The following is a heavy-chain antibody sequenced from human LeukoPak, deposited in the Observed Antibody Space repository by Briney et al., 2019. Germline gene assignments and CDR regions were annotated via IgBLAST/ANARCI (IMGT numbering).Heavy chain of an antibody. J-gene: IGHJ6*02. D-gene: IGHD5-18*01. CDR3: ARGRTETAMDPCYYYGMDV. CDR2: INSDGSST. V-gene: IGHV3-74*01. CDR1: GFTFSSYW. Sequence: GGSLRLSCAASGFTFSSYWMHWVRQAPGKGLVWVSRINSDGSSTSYADSVKGRFTISRDNAKNTLYLQMNSLRAEDTAVYYCARGRTETAMDPCYYYGMDVWGQGATVTVSS.